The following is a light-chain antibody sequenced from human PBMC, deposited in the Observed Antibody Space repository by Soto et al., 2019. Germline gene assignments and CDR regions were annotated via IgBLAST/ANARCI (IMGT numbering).Light chain of an antibody. V-gene: IGKV3-11*01. Sequence: EIVLTQSPATLSLSPGERATLSCRASQSVSSYLAWYQQKPGQAPRLLIYDASNRATGIPARFSGSGSGTDFTLTISRLEPEDFALYYCQQYHNLWTFGQGTKVDIK. J-gene: IGKJ1*01. CDR2: DAS. CDR3: QQYHNLWT. CDR1: QSVSSY.